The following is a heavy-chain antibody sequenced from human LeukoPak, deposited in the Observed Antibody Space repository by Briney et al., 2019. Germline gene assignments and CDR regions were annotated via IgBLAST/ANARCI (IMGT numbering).Heavy chain of an antibody. CDR1: GYTFTSYY. J-gene: IGHJ5*02. D-gene: IGHD3-3*01. V-gene: IGHV1-46*03. CDR3: ARAARVYNWFDP. Sequence: ASVKVSCKASGYTFTSYYMHWVRQAPGQGLEWMGIINPSGGSTGYAQKFQGRVTMTRDTSTSTVYMELSSLRSEDTAVYYCARAARVYNWFDPWGQGTLVTVSS. CDR2: INPSGGST.